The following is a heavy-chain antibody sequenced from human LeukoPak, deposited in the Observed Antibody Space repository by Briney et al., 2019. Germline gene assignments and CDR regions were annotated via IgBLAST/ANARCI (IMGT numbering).Heavy chain of an antibody. J-gene: IGHJ4*02. CDR3: ARDGYSSGWYRYFDY. CDR2: IYSGART. V-gene: IGHV3-66*01. Sequence: QSGGSLTLSCAPSGLTVSSHYMRWVRPAPGKGLEWVSVIYSGARTYYADSVKGTFTMSRDNSKNTLYLQMNRLRAEDTAVYYCARDGYSSGWYRYFDYWGQGTLVTVSS. D-gene: IGHD6-19*01. CDR1: GLTVSSHY.